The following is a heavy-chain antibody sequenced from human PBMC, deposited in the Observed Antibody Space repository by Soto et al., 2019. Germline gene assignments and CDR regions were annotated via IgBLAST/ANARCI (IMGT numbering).Heavy chain of an antibody. J-gene: IGHJ6*02. D-gene: IGHD6-13*01. CDR2: ISGSGGST. Sequence: GGSLRLSCAASGFTFSSYAMSWVRQAPGKGLEWVSAISGSGGSTYYADSVKGRFTISRDNSKNTLYLQMNSLRAEDTAVYYCAKEEGLVSPTWALYYYYGMDVWGQGTTVTVSS. CDR3: AKEEGLVSPTWALYYYYGMDV. CDR1: GFTFSSYA. V-gene: IGHV3-23*01.